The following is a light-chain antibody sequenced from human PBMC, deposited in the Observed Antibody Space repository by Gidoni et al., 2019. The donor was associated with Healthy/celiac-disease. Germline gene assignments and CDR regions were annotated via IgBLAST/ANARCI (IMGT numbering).Light chain of an antibody. V-gene: IGKV1-39*01. CDR3: QQSYSTLPYT. CDR2: AAS. Sequence: DIQMTQSPSSLSASVGDRVTITCRASQSISSYLNWYQQKPGKAPMLLIYAASSLQSGVPSRFSGSGSGTDFTLTISSLQPEDFATYYCQQSYSTLPYTFGQGTKLEIK. J-gene: IGKJ2*01. CDR1: QSISSY.